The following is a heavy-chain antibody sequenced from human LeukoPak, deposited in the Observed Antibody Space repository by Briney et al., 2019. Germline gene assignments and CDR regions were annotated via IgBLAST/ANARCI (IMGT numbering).Heavy chain of an antibody. CDR2: ISAYNGNT. CDR1: GYTFTSYG. J-gene: IGHJ6*03. Sequence: GASVKVSCKASGYTFTSYGISWVRQAPGQGLEWMGWISAYNGNTNYAQKLQGRVTMTTDTSTSTAYMELRSLRSDDTAVYYCARIFGPRGRFGELPLYYYYYYMDVWGKGTTVTISS. CDR3: ARIFGPRGRFGELPLYYYYYYMDV. D-gene: IGHD3-10*01. V-gene: IGHV1-18*01.